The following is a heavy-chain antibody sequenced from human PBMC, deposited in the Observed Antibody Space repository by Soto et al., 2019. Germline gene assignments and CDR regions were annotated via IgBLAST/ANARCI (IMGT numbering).Heavy chain of an antibody. CDR1: GFTFSNYA. J-gene: IGHJ4*02. CDR3: AKGPLDYGSRPEY. Sequence: EVQLLESGGGLVQPGGSLRLSCAASGFTFSNYAMIWVRQAPGKGLEWVSGISGSGGSTYYADSVKGRLTISRDNSKNTLYLQVNSLRAEETAVYYCAKGPLDYGSRPEYWGQGTLVTVSS. D-gene: IGHD3-10*01. CDR2: ISGSGGST. V-gene: IGHV3-23*01.